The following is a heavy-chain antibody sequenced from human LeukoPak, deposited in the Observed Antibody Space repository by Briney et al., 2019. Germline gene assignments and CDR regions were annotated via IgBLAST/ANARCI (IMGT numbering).Heavy chain of an antibody. D-gene: IGHD3-10*01. V-gene: IGHV1-2*02. CDR2: INPNSGGT. CDR3: ARDLRGITMVRGVFDTFDI. Sequence: ASVKVSCKASGYTFTGYYIHWVRQAPGQGLEWMGWINPNSGGTNYAQKFQGRVTMTRETSISTAYMELSRLTSDDTAVYYCARDLRGITMVRGVFDTFDIWGQGTKVTVSS. J-gene: IGHJ3*02. CDR1: GYTFTGYY.